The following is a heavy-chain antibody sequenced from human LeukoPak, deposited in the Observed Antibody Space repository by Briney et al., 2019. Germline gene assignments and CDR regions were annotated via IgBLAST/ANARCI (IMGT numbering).Heavy chain of an antibody. V-gene: IGHV4-59*01. CDR3: ARSHSVWTSFDY. J-gene: IGHJ4*02. CDR1: GCSISSYY. D-gene: IGHD3/OR15-3a*01. CDR2: IYYSGST. Sequence: SETLSLTCTVTGCSISSYYWSWIRQPPGKGLEWIGYIYYSGSTNYNPSLKSRVTISVDTSKNQFSLKLSSVTAADTAVYYCARSHSVWTSFDYWGQGTLVTVSS.